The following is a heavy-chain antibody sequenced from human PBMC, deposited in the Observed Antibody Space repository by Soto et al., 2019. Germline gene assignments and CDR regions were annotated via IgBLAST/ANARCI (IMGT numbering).Heavy chain of an antibody. J-gene: IGHJ4*02. Sequence: PGGSLRLSCAASGFTFSSYSMNWVRQAPGKGLEWVSSISSSSSYIYYADSVKGRFTISRDNAKNSLYLQMNSLRAEDTAVYYCARETSGPLPDDDYWGQGTLVTVSS. D-gene: IGHD1-26*01. CDR3: ARETSGPLPDDDY. V-gene: IGHV3-21*01. CDR1: GFTFSSYS. CDR2: ISSSSSYI.